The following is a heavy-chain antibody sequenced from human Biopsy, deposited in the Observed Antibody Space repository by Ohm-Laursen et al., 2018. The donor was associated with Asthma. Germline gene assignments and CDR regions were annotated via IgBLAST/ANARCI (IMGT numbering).Heavy chain of an antibody. CDR3: ARRGGVRRYFDY. CDR2: IYYIGST. V-gene: IGHV4-30-4*01. D-gene: IGHD3-16*01. CDR1: GGSLSSGAYY. Sequence: SQTLSLTCTVSGGSLSSGAYYWSWVRQPPGKGLEWIGYIYYIGSTYYNPPLKSRVAISLDTSKNQFSLKLSSVTAADTAVYFCARRGGVRRYFDYWGQGTLVTVSS. J-gene: IGHJ4*02.